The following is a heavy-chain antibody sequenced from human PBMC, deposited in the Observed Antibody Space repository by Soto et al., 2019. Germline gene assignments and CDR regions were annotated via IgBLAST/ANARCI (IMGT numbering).Heavy chain of an antibody. D-gene: IGHD3-22*01. V-gene: IGHV4-61*01. CDR3: ARDSSGRHDY. CDR1: GGSLRSGSYY. Sequence: KPSETLSLTCTVSGGSLRSGSYYWSWIRQPPGKGLEWIGYTYHGGATTYNASLKSRVTISVDTSKNQFFLKVNSVTAADTAVYFCARDSSGRHDYWGQGTPVTVSS. J-gene: IGHJ4*02. CDR2: TYHGGAT.